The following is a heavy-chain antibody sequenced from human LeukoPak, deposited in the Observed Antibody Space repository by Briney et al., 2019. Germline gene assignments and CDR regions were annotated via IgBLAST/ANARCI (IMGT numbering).Heavy chain of an antibody. CDR2: IFWDGDK. Sequence: SGPTLVNPTPALTLTCTFSGFSLPTSGVGVGWIRQPPGKALEWLAFIFWDGDKRYNPSLKTRVTIPTDTSHNEVVLRVTNVDPADTGTYYSAHLTTIFGVVSFFDYWGQGSLVSVSS. J-gene: IGHJ4*01. CDR1: GFSLPTSGVG. CDR3: AHLTTIFGVVSFFDY. V-gene: IGHV2-5*02. D-gene: IGHD3-3*01.